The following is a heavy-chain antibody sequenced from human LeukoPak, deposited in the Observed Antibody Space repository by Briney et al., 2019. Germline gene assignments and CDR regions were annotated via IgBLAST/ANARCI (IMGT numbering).Heavy chain of an antibody. CDR2: IYYSGST. CDR3: ARVALTEGDYDWFDP. Sequence: SQTLSLTCTVSGGSISSGGYYWSWIRRHPGKGLEWIGYIYYSGSTYYNPSLKSRVTISVDTSKNQFSLKLSSVTAADTAVYYCARVALTEGDYDWFDPWGQGTLVTVSS. J-gene: IGHJ5*02. D-gene: IGHD4-17*01. CDR1: GGSISSGGYY. V-gene: IGHV4-31*03.